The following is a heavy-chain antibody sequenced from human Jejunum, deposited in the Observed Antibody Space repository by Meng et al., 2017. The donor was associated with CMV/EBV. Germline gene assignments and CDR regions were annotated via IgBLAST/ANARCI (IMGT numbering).Heavy chain of an antibody. CDR2: ISAYNGNT. D-gene: IGHD2-21*02. CDR1: GFIFTSYA. Sequence: QVRLGQSGAEVKKPGASVKVSCEASGFIFTSYAISWVRQAPGQGLQYMGWISAYNGNTNYAQELQGRVTMTTDTSTSTAYMELRSLKSDDTAVYFCARLVVVTSISGPRWFDPWGQGTLVTVSS. V-gene: IGHV1-18*01. J-gene: IGHJ5*02. CDR3: ARLVVVTSISGPRWFDP.